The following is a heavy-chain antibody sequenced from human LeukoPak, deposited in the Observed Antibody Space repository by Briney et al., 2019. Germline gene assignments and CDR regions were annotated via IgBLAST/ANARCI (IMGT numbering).Heavy chain of an antibody. V-gene: IGHV3-7*01. D-gene: IGHD3-22*01. CDR2: IKRDGTEK. Sequence: GGSLRLPCAASGFTFSSYWMSWVRQAPGKGLEWVANIKRDGTEKYYVDSVKGRFTISRDDAKNSLYLQMNSLRAEDTAVYYCARHGGYYFDYWGQGTLVTVSS. CDR3: ARHGGYYFDY. CDR1: GFTFSSYW. J-gene: IGHJ4*02.